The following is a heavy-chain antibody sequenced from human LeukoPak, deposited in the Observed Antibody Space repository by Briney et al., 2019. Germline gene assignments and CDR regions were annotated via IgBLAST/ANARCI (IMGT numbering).Heavy chain of an antibody. CDR3: AGTELGYCTVTGCPLES. Sequence: SETLSLTCNVSGASLSSYFWSWIRQPPGKGLEWIGYIYYDGYPNYSPSLRSRITISVEKSKSQFSLNLRSVAAADTALYFCAGTELGYCTVTGCPLESWGQGTLVTVSS. J-gene: IGHJ4*02. V-gene: IGHV4-59*01. D-gene: IGHD2-8*02. CDR1: GASLSSYF. CDR2: IYYDGYP.